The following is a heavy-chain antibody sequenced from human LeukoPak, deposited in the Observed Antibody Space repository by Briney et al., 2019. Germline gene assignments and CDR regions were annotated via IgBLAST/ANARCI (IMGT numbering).Heavy chain of an antibody. J-gene: IGHJ6*02. CDR3: ARFYDFWSGYRYYYYYYGMGV. CDR1: GGSFSGYY. Sequence: SETLSLTCAVYGGSFSGYYWSWIRQPPGKGLEWIGEINHSGSTNYNLSLKSRVTISVDTSKNQFSLKLSSVTAADTAVYYCARFYDFWSGYRYYYYYYGMGVWGQGTTVTVSS. V-gene: IGHV4-34*01. CDR2: INHSGST. D-gene: IGHD3-3*01.